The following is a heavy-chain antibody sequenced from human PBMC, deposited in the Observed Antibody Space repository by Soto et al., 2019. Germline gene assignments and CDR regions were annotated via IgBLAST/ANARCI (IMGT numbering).Heavy chain of an antibody. CDR2: IGTAGDT. J-gene: IGHJ6*02. D-gene: IGHD3-10*01. CDR3: AGGEIFGITMVRGVSYGMDV. CDR1: GFTFSSYD. V-gene: IGHV3-13*01. Sequence: GGSLRLSCAASGFTFSSYDMHWVRQATGKGLEWVSAIGTAGDTYYPGSVKGRFTISRENAKNSLYLQMNSLRAEDTAVYYCAGGEIFGITMVRGVSYGMDVWGQGTTVTVSS.